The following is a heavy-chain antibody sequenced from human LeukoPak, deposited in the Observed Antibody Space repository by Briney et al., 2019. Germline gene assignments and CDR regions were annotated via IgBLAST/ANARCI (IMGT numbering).Heavy chain of an antibody. CDR3: AGPYYYGAGSYRYFQH. Sequence: GGSLRLSCVASGFRIEDYGMAWVRQAPGKGLDWVSGIDRNGGSPSYADSVKGRFTMSRDNAMESLFLQLNSLRVEDTAFYFCAGPYYYGAGSYRYFQHWGRGTLDTVSS. D-gene: IGHD3-10*01. CDR1: GFRIEDYG. CDR2: IDRNGGSP. J-gene: IGHJ1*01. V-gene: IGHV3-20*04.